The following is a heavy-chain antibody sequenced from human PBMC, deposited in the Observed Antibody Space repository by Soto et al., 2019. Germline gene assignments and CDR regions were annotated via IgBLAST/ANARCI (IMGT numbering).Heavy chain of an antibody. CDR3: ARGDVEAGSGSYPSALTRMDV. D-gene: IGHD3-3*01. CDR2: INHSGSS. Sequence: QVQLQQWGAGLLKPSETLSLTCAVYGGSFSGYYWSWIRQPPGKGLEWIGEINHSGSSNYNPSLKSRVTISVDTSKNQFSLKLSSVTAADTAVYYCARGDVEAGSGSYPSALTRMDVWGKGTTVTVSS. CDR1: GGSFSGYY. V-gene: IGHV4-34*01. J-gene: IGHJ6*03.